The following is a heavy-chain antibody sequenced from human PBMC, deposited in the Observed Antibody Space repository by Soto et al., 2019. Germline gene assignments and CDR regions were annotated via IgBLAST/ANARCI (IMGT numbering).Heavy chain of an antibody. J-gene: IGHJ6*03. Sequence: GGSLRLSCAASGFTFSSYAMSWVRQAPGKGLEWVSAISGSGGSTYYADSVKGRFTISRDNSKNTLYLQMNSLRAEDTAVYYCAKGEDIVVVVAQGEVYYMDVWGKGTTVTVSS. CDR3: AKGEDIVVVVAQGEVYYMDV. CDR1: GFTFSSYA. CDR2: ISGSGGST. V-gene: IGHV3-23*01. D-gene: IGHD2-15*01.